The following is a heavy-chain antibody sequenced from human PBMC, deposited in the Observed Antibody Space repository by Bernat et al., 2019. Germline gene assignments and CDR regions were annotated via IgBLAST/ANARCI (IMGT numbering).Heavy chain of an antibody. Sequence: QVQLQQWGAGLLKPSETLSLTCAVYGGSFSGYYWSWIRQPPGKGLEWIGEINHSGSTNYNPSLKSRVTISVDTSKNQSSLKLSSVTAAATAVYYCARITMVRGISRWGQGTLVTVSS. CDR3: ARITMVRGISR. J-gene: IGHJ4*02. D-gene: IGHD3-10*01. V-gene: IGHV4-34*01. CDR1: GGSFSGYY. CDR2: INHSGST.